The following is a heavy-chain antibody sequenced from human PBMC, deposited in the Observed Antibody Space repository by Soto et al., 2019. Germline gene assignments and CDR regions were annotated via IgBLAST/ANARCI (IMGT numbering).Heavy chain of an antibody. CDR3: ASHGYSYGYLFDY. CDR2: IIPIFGTA. D-gene: IGHD5-18*01. Sequence: QVQLVQSGAEVKKPGSSVKVSCKASGGTFSSYAISWVRQAPGQGLEWMGGIIPIFGTADYAQKFQGRVRLTAEEPTSTAYMELSSLRSEDTAVYYCASHGYSYGYLFDYWGQGTLVTVSS. V-gene: IGHV1-69*12. CDR1: GGTFSSYA. J-gene: IGHJ4*02.